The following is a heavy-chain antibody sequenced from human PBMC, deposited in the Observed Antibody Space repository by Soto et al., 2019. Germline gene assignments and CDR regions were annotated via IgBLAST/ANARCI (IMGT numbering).Heavy chain of an antibody. J-gene: IGHJ5*02. V-gene: IGHV2-5*02. CDR2: IYWDDDK. CDR3: AHSKRRWLGELLGNWFDP. D-gene: IGHD3-10*01. Sequence: QITLKESGPTLVKPTQTLTLTCTISGFSVSTSGVGVGWIRQPPGKALEWLALIYWDDDKRYSPSVKSRLTITQDTSKNQVVRTMTNMDPVDTGTYYCAHSKRRWLGELLGNWFDPWGQGTLVTVSS. CDR1: GFSVSTSGVG.